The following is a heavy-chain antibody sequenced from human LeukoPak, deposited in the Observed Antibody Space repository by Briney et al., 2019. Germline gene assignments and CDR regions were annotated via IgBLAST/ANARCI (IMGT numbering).Heavy chain of an antibody. V-gene: IGHV4-34*01. CDR3: ARGSPTGDY. CDR1: GGSISGYY. D-gene: IGHD1-14*01. J-gene: IGHJ4*02. Sequence: SETLSLTCTVSGGSISGYYWSWIRQPPGKGLEWIGEINHSGSTNYNPSLKSRVTISVDTSKNQFSLKLSSVTAADTAVYYCARGSPTGDYWGQGTLVTVSS. CDR2: INHSGST.